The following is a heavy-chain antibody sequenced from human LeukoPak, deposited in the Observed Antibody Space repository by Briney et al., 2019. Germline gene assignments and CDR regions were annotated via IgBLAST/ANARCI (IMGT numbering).Heavy chain of an antibody. CDR1: GFTFSSYA. Sequence: HPGGSLRLSCAASGFTFSSYAMHWVRQAPGKGLEWVAVISYDGSNKYYADSVKGRFTISRDNSKNTLYLQMNSLRAEDTAVYYCATDLAYSTHLYYYGMDVWGQGTTVTVSS. J-gene: IGHJ6*02. V-gene: IGHV3-30-3*01. CDR3: ATDLAYSTHLYYYGMDV. CDR2: ISYDGSNK. D-gene: IGHD3-16*01.